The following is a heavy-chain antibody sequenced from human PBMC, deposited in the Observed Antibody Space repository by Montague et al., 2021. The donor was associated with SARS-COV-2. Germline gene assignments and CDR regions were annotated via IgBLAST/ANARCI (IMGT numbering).Heavy chain of an antibody. CDR2: IYHSGST. Sequence: SETLSLTCAVSGGSISSSNWCCCFRRPPGRGLEWIGEIYHSGSTNYNPPLKRRVTTSVDKTKKQFSLRLRSATAAATAVYYCARRPLGYCYYGMDYWGQGTLVTVSS. J-gene: IGHJ4*02. CDR1: GGSISSSNW. D-gene: IGHD3-10*01. CDR3: ARRPLGYCYYGMDY. V-gene: IGHV4-4*02.